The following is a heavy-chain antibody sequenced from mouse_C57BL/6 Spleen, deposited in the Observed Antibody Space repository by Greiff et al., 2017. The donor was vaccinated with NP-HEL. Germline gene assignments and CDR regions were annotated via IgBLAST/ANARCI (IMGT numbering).Heavy chain of an antibody. CDR2: INPNNGGT. V-gene: IGHV1-26*01. CDR3: ARGGYGSLNYYAMDY. D-gene: IGHD1-1*01. CDR1: GYTFTDYY. Sequence: EVQLQQSGPELVKPGASVKISCKASGYTFTDYYMNWVKQSHGKSLEWIGDINPNNGGTSYNQKFKGKATLTVDKSSSTAYMELRSLTSEDSAVYYCARGGYGSLNYYAMDYWGQGTSVTVSS. J-gene: IGHJ4*01.